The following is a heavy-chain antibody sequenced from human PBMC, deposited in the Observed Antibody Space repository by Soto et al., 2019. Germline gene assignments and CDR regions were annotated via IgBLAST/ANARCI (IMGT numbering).Heavy chain of an antibody. V-gene: IGHV3-33*06. CDR3: AKALRLERRSPFS. Sequence: HPGGSLRLSCAASGFTFSSYGMHWVRQAPGKGLEWVAVIWYDGSNKYYADSVKGRFTISRDNSKNTLYLQMNSLRAEDTAVYYCAKALRLERRSPFSWGQGTLVTVSS. CDR2: IWYDGSNK. D-gene: IGHD1-1*01. J-gene: IGHJ4*02. CDR1: GFTFSSYG.